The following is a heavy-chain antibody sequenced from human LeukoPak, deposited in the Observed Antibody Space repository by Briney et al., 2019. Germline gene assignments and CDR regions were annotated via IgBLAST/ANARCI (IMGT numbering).Heavy chain of an antibody. Sequence: SETLSLTCTVSGGSISSYYWSWIRQPPGKGLEWIGYTYYSGSTNYNPSLKSRVTISVDTSKNQFSLKLSSVTAADTAVYYCASYYYDSSGYYYFDYWGQGTLVTVSS. CDR1: GGSISSYY. J-gene: IGHJ4*02. D-gene: IGHD3-22*01. CDR2: TYYSGST. CDR3: ASYYYDSSGYYYFDY. V-gene: IGHV4-59*12.